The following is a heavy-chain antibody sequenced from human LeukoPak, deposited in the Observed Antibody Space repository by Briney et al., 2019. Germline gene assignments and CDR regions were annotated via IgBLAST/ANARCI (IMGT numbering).Heavy chain of an antibody. D-gene: IGHD6-13*01. CDR2: ISSGSTYI. Sequence: GGSLRLSCAASGFSFNTYSMNWVRQAPGKGLEWVSYISSGSTYIYYADSVKGRFTISRDNGKNSLYLQMNSLRVEDTAIYYCARVMQIAAAAFDCWGQGTLVTVSS. CDR1: GFSFNTYS. J-gene: IGHJ4*02. CDR3: ARVMQIAAAAFDC. V-gene: IGHV3-21*01.